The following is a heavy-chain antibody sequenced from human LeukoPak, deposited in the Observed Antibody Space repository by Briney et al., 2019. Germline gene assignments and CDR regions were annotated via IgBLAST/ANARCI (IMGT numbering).Heavy chain of an antibody. J-gene: IGHJ5*02. CDR1: GGSFSGYY. CDR2: INGSGNS. CDR3: ARGSRMRQVGHRWLDP. Sequence: SETLSLTCAIYGGSFSGYYWTWIRQSPGKHLEWIGEINGSGNSNYYPSLKSRVFISLDTSKNQFSLKLTSVTAADTAVYYCARGSRMRQVGHRWLDPWGRGTLVTVSS. V-gene: IGHV4-34*01. D-gene: IGHD1-26*01.